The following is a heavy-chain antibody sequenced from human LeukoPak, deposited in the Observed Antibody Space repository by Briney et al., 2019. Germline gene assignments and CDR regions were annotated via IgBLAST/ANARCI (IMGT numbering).Heavy chain of an antibody. J-gene: IGHJ5*02. V-gene: IGHV4-59*12. CDR1: GGSISSYY. CDR3: ARAWAGTGFDP. CDR2: IYYSGST. D-gene: IGHD6-19*01. Sequence: KPSETLSLTCTVSGGSISSYYWSWIRQPPGKGLEWIGYIYYSGSTNYNPSLKSRVTISVDTSKNQFSLKLSSVTAADTAVYYCARAWAGTGFDPWGQGTLVTVSS.